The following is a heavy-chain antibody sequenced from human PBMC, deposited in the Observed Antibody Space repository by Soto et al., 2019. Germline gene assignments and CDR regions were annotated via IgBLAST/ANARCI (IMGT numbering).Heavy chain of an antibody. CDR2: IYYSGST. J-gene: IGHJ5*02. CDR1: GGSISSGGYY. Sequence: SETLSLTCTVSGGSISSGGYYWSWIRQHPGKGLEWIGYIYYSGSTYYNPSLKSRVTISVDTSKNQFSLKLSSVTAADTAVYYCARESPAYCGGDCYLDNWFDPWGQGTLVTVSS. V-gene: IGHV4-31*03. D-gene: IGHD2-21*02. CDR3: ARESPAYCGGDCYLDNWFDP.